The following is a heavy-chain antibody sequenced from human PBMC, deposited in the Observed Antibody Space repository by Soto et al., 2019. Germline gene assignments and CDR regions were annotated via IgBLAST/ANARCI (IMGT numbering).Heavy chain of an antibody. D-gene: IGHD6-6*01. J-gene: IGHJ5*02. Sequence: VASVKVSCKASGYTFTSYYMHWVRQAPGQGLEWMGIINPSGGSTSYAQKFQGRVTMTRDTSTSTVYMELSSLRSEDAAVYYCALSPYSNSWWSWFDPWGQGSLVTVSS. V-gene: IGHV1-46*01. CDR2: INPSGGST. CDR1: GYTFTSYY. CDR3: ALSPYSNSWWSWFDP.